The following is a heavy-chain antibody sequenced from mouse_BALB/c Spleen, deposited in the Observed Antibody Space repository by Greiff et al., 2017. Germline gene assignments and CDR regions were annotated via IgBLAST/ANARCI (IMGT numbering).Heavy chain of an antibody. CDR2: ISYSGST. CDR3: ARGLLRLQYFDV. J-gene: IGHJ1*01. D-gene: IGHD1-2*01. Sequence: EVKLMESGPGLVKPSQSLSLTCTVTGYSITSDYAWNWIRQFPGNKLEWMGYISYSGSTSYNPSLKSRISITRDTSKNQFFLQLNSVTTEDTATYYCARGLLRLQYFDVWGAGTTVTVSS. CDR1: GYSITSDYA. V-gene: IGHV3-2*02.